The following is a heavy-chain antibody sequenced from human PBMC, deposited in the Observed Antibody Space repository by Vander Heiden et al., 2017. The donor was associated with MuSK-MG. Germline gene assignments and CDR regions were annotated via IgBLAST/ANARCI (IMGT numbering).Heavy chain of an antibody. CDR3: ARDPTYYYGSGSYYGRHFDY. Sequence: QGPLVESGGGVVKPGSSLCLSCAVSGFTFSSYAMYWVRQAPGKGLEWVAVISYDGSNKYYADSVKGRFTISRDNSKNTLYLQMNSLRAEDTAVYYCARDPTYYYGSGSYYGRHFDYWGQGTLVTVSS. V-gene: IGHV3-30*04. D-gene: IGHD3-10*01. CDR1: GFTFSSYA. J-gene: IGHJ4*02. CDR2: ISYDGSNK.